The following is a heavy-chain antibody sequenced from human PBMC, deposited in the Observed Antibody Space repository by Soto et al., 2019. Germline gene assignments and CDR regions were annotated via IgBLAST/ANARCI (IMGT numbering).Heavy chain of an antibody. Sequence: GGSLRLSCAASGFTFSSYIMNWVRQAPGKGLELVSSISSSISSTYYAGSVNVRFTISRDNFKNTLYLQMNSLRAEDTAVYYCAKDTVTTYWGQGTLVTVSS. CDR1: GFTFSSYI. CDR3: AKDTVTTY. CDR2: ISSSISST. V-gene: IGHV3-23*01. J-gene: IGHJ4*02. D-gene: IGHD4-17*01.